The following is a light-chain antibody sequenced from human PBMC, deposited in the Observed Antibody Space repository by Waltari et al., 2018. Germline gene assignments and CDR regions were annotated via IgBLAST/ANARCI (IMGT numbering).Light chain of an antibody. CDR3: QQANSFPLT. J-gene: IGKJ4*01. Sequence: DIQMTQFPSSVSASVENRVTITCRASQDISSWLSWYQQKPGKAPKFLIYAASNLQSGVPSRFSGTGSGTDFTLTISSLQPEDFATYYCQQANSFPLTFGGGTKVEIK. CDR2: AAS. V-gene: IGKV1-12*01. CDR1: QDISSW.